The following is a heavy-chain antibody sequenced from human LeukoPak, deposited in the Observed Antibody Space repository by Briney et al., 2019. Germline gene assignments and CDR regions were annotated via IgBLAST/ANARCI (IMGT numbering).Heavy chain of an antibody. CDR2: IYSGGST. J-gene: IGHJ4*02. Sequence: PGGSLRLSCAASGFTVSSNYMSWVRQAPGKGLEWVSVIYSGGSTYYADSVKGRFTISRDNSKNTLYLQMNSLRAEDTAVYYCAKIDSGSYYGNFDYWGQGTLVTVSS. D-gene: IGHD1-26*01. CDR1: GFTVSSNY. V-gene: IGHV3-53*01. CDR3: AKIDSGSYYGNFDY.